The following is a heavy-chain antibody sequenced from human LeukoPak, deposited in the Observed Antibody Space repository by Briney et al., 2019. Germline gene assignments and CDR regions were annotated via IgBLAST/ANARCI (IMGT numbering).Heavy chain of an antibody. J-gene: IGHJ4*02. V-gene: IGHV3-53*01. CDR3: ARGLREDY. CDR2: IYSGGST. D-gene: IGHD4-17*01. Sequence: PGGSLRLSCAASGFTFNTYTMNWVRQAPGKGLEWVSVIYSGGSTYYADSVKGRFTISRDNSKNTLYLQMNSLRAEDTAVYYCARGLREDYWGQGTLVTVSS. CDR1: GFTFNTYT.